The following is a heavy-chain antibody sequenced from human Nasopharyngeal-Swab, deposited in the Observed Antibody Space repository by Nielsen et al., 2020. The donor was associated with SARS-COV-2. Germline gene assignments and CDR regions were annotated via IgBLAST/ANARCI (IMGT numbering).Heavy chain of an antibody. CDR2: LYPIDSNT. CDR1: GYMFTGYW. CDR3: GRVSTDPDTYLDY. V-gene: IGHV5-51*01. Sequence: GESLKISCSASGYMFTGYWIGWVRQMPGKGLEWLGILYPIDSNTIYSPSFQGQVTISVDKSIDTAYLQWGSLKASDTAMYYCGRVSTDPDTYLDYWGKGTLVNVSS. D-gene: IGHD3-3*02. J-gene: IGHJ4*02.